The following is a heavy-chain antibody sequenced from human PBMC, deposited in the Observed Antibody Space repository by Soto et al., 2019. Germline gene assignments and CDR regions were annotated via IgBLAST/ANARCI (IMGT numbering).Heavy chain of an antibody. V-gene: IGHV3-30-3*01. D-gene: IGHD3-3*01. CDR2: ISYDGSNK. Sequence: PGGSLRLSCAASGFTFSSCAMHWVRQAPGKGLEWVALISYDGSNKYYADSVKGRFTISRGNSKNTLYLQMNSLRAEDTAVYYCARDKRDLRFLEWSYYFDYWGQGTLVTVSS. CDR1: GFTFSSCA. CDR3: ARDKRDLRFLEWSYYFDY. J-gene: IGHJ4*02.